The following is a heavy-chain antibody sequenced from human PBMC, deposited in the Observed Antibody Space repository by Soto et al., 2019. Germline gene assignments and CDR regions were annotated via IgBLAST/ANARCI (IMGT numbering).Heavy chain of an antibody. V-gene: IGHV4-30-4*01. Sequence: PSETLSLTCTVSGGSISSGDYYWSWIRQTPGKGLEWIGYIYYSGSTYYNPSLKSRVTISIDTSKNQFSLKLSSVTAADTAVYYCASYDSSGYYSEYFQHWGQGTLVTVSS. J-gene: IGHJ1*01. CDR3: ASYDSSGYYSEYFQH. D-gene: IGHD3-22*01. CDR1: GGSISSGDYY. CDR2: IYYSGST.